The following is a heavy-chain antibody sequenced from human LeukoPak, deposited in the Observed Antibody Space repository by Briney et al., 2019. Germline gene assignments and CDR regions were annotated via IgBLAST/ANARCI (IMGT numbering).Heavy chain of an antibody. CDR1: GYRFSNYW. D-gene: IGHD4-17*01. CDR2: IYSGDSDT. Sequence: GDSLKISCQGSGYRFSNYWIAWVRQMPGKGLEWMGIIYSGDSDTRYSPSFQGQVTISADKSISTAYLQWSSLKASDTAMYYCARALAVPINNWFDPWGQGTLVTVSS. V-gene: IGHV5-51*01. CDR3: ARALAVPINNWFDP. J-gene: IGHJ5*02.